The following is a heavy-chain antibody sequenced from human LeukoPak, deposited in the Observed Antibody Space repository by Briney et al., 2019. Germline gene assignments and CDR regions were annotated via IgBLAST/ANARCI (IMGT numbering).Heavy chain of an antibody. CDR3: ARDRPYGGNDY. D-gene: IGHD4-23*01. J-gene: IGHJ4*02. V-gene: IGHV4-30-4*08. CDR2: IYYSGST. CDR1: GGSISSGDYY. Sequence: PSETLSLTCTVPGGSISSGDYYWSWIRQPPGKGLEWIGYIYYSGSTYYNPSLKSRVTISVDTSKNQFSLKLSSVTAADTAVYYCARDRPYGGNDYWGQGTLVTVSS.